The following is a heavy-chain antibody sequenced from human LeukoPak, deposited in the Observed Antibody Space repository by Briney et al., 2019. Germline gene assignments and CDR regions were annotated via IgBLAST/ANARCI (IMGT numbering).Heavy chain of an antibody. J-gene: IGHJ4*02. Sequence: SETLSLTCTVSGGSISSYYWSWIRQPPGKGLEWIGSIYYSGSTYYNLSLKSRVTISVDTSKNQFSLKLSSVTAADTAVYYCAEIAAAGTRRDYWGQGTLVTVSS. CDR1: GGSISSYY. CDR3: AEIAAAGTRRDY. V-gene: IGHV4-59*05. D-gene: IGHD6-13*01. CDR2: IYYSGST.